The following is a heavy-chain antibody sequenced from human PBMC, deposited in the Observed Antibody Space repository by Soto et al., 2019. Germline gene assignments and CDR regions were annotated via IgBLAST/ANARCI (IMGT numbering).Heavy chain of an antibody. J-gene: IGHJ6*02. CDR2: IWHDGNNK. V-gene: IGHV3-33*01. D-gene: IGHD1-26*01. CDR1: GFTFSNYG. Sequence: QVQLVESGGGVVQPGRSLRLSCAASGFTFSNYGMHWVRQAPGKGLEWVAIIWHDGNNKYYADSVRGRFIISRDNSKNRLSRQMNSLRAEDTAVYYCASDLVGASDPYGLYVWGQGTPVTVSS. CDR3: ASDLVGASDPYGLYV.